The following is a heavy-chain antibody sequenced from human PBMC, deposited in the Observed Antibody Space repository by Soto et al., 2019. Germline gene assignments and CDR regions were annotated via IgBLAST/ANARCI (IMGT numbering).Heavy chain of an antibody. CDR2: IYLSGSS. CDR3: AGGASGGDCCFDY. V-gene: IGHV4-30-2*01. D-gene: IGHD2-21*02. J-gene: IGHJ4*02. Sequence: QLRLQESGSGLVKPSQTLSLTCAVSGGSISSGGYSWSWIRQPRGKGLEGIGYIYLSGSSYYNPSLKRRVIISVDRAKNQFSLKLSSVTAADTAVYYCAGGASGGDCCFDYWGQGTLVTVSS. CDR1: GGSISSGGYS.